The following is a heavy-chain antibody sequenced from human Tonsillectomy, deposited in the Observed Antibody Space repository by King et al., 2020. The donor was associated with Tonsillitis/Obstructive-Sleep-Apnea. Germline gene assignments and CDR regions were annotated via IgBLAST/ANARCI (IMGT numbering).Heavy chain of an antibody. CDR1: GFTFSGDT. CDR2: ISYDGSNK. J-gene: IGHJ6*03. V-gene: IGHV3-30*04. D-gene: IGHD2-2*01. CDR3: VTENVGYCRTSTCQYPNAKSHYDYFMDV. Sequence: VQLVESGGGVNQPGRSLRLSCAASGFTFSGDTMHWVRQAPGKGLEWVAVISYDGSNKNHADSVQGRFTISRDNSKKTLFLQMNSLTTEDTAVYYCVTENVGYCRTSTCQYPNAKSHYDYFMDVWGAGTTVTVSS.